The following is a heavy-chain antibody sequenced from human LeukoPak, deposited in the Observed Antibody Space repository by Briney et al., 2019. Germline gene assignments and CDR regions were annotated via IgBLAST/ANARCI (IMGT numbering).Heavy chain of an antibody. J-gene: IGHJ4*02. CDR3: ARGRYSGTYFVDF. V-gene: IGHV3-21*01. CDR2: ISSGATYI. Sequence: PGGSLRLSCAVSGFTFSSYNMNWVRQAPGKGLEWVSSISSGATYIYYADSVKGRFTISRDNAKNSMYLQINSLRAEDTAVYYCARGRYSGTYFVDFWGQGTLVTVSS. D-gene: IGHD1-26*01. CDR1: GFTFSSYN.